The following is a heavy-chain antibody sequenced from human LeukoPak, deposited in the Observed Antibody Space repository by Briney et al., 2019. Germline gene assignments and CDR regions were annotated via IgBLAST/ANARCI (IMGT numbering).Heavy chain of an antibody. D-gene: IGHD7-27*01. CDR1: GFTVGSSF. V-gene: IGHV3-53*01. Sequence: TGGSLRLSCAASGFTVGSSFMTWVRQAPGKGLEWVSVIFSDGTTYYTDSVKGRFTISRDNSKNTLYLQLNSLSAEDTAVYYCAKTGGPWDWGQGTLVTVSS. CDR2: IFSDGTT. J-gene: IGHJ4*02. CDR3: AKTGGPWD.